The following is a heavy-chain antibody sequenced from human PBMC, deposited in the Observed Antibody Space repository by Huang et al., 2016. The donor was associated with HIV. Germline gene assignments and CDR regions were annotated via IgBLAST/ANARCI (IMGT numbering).Heavy chain of an antibody. D-gene: IGHD3-10*01. V-gene: IGHV4-34*01. CDR3: ARARGASNNYITMHPGYIDY. CDR1: GGSFTGWI. Sequence: QVQLQQWGTGLLKPSETLSLTCAVYGGSFTGWIWRWIRQSPVKGLEWIGEINHSGRMNYTPPLKSRGAISIDRSKNQCSLRLTSVTAADTGVYYCARARGASNNYITMHPGYIDYWGHGVVVAVSS. CDR2: INHSGRM. J-gene: IGHJ4*01.